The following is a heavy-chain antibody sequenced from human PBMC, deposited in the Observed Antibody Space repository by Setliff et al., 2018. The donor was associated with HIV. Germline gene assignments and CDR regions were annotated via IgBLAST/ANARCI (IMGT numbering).Heavy chain of an antibody. Sequence: AASVKVSCKASGGTSNTYAINWVRQAPGQGLEWMGQVITILDITSYAQKFQGRVTITADESTNTMYMELSSLRSDDTAVYYCAGPRGDEAFDIWGQGTMVTVSS. V-gene: IGHV1-69*10. D-gene: IGHD3-10*01. CDR3: AGPRGDEAFDI. J-gene: IGHJ3*02. CDR2: VITILDIT. CDR1: GGTSNTYA.